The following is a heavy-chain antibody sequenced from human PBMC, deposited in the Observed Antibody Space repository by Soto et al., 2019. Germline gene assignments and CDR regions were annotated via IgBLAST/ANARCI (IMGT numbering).Heavy chain of an antibody. CDR3: ARDAYQPLLYPSRNWFDP. J-gene: IGHJ5*02. CDR1: GGTFSSYT. V-gene: IGHV1-69*04. CDR2: IIPILGIA. D-gene: IGHD2-2*02. Sequence: VASVKVSCKAPGGTFSSYTISWVRQAPGQGLEWMGRIIPILGIANYAQKFQGRVTITADKSTSTAYMELSSLRSEDTAVYYCARDAYQPLLYPSRNWFDPWGQGTLVTVSS.